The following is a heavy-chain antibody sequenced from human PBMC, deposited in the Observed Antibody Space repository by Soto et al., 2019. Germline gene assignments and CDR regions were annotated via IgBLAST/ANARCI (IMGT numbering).Heavy chain of an antibody. D-gene: IGHD7-27*01. CDR2: INPSGGST. CDR1: GYTFTSYY. V-gene: IGHV1-46*01. CDR3: ARDVLGNHAFDI. Sequence: ASVKVSCKASGYTFTSYYMHWVRQAPGQGLEWMGIINPSGGSTSYAQKFQGRVTMTRDTSTSTIYMELSSLRSEDTAVYYCARDVLGNHAFDIWGQGTMVTVSS. J-gene: IGHJ3*02.